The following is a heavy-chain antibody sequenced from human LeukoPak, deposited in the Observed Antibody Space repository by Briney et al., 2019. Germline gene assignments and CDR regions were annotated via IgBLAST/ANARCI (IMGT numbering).Heavy chain of an antibody. CDR3: ARLTASGIAARPMGFDY. V-gene: IGHV4-39*01. D-gene: IGHD6-6*01. Sequence: SETLSLTCTVSGGSISSSSYYWGWIRQPPGKGLEWIGSIYYSGSTYYNPSLKSRVTISVDTSKNQFSLKLSSVTAADTAVYYCARLTASGIAARPMGFDYWGQGTLVTASS. J-gene: IGHJ4*02. CDR2: IYYSGST. CDR1: GGSISSSSYY.